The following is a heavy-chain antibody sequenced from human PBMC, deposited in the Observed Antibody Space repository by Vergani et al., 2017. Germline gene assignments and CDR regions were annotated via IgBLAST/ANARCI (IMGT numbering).Heavy chain of an antibody. D-gene: IGHD1-7*01. CDR3: VYKKTGCGTTGCFFPFYYGYYMDV. CDR2: IYWNDDQ. CDR1: GFSLNTRGVS. Sequence: QITLKESGPTLVKPTQTLTLTCTFSGFSLNTRGVSVASIRQPPGKALDWLALIYWNDDQHYSPSLNNRVTITKDTSKNQVVLTMTNMDYVDTGTYYCVYKKTGCGTTGCFFPFYYGYYMDVWGKGTTVTVSS. V-gene: IGHV2-5*04. J-gene: IGHJ6*03.